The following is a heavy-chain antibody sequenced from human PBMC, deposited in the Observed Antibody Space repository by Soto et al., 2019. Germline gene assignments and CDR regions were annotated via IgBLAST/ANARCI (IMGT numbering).Heavy chain of an antibody. V-gene: IGHV3-30*14. CDR1: GFTFSSHA. CDR3: ASLSNSVRYIDY. J-gene: IGHJ4*02. D-gene: IGHD1-26*01. Sequence: GGSLRLSCAASGFTFSSHAMHWVRQAPGKGLEWVAVISYDGSNKYYADSVKGRFTISRDNSKNTLYLQLNSLRAEDTAVYYCASLSNSVRYIDYWGQGTLVTVSS. CDR2: ISYDGSNK.